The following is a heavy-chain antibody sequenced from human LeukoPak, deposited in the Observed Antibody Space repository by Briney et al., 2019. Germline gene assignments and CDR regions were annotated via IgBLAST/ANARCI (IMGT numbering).Heavy chain of an antibody. V-gene: IGHV3-30*02. D-gene: IGHD1-1*01. Sequence: GGSLRLSCAASGFTFSSYGMHWVRQAPGKGLEWVAFIRYDGSNKYYADSVKGRFTISRDNSKNTLYLQMNSLRSDDTAVYYCAQLEPDYWGQGTLVTVSS. CDR3: AQLEPDY. CDR2: IRYDGSNK. CDR1: GFTFSSYG. J-gene: IGHJ4*02.